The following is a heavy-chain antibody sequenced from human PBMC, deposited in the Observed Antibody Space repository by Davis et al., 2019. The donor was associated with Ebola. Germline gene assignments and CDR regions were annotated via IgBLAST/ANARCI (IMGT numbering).Heavy chain of an antibody. D-gene: IGHD4-11*01. Sequence: ASVKVSCKASGYTFTSYYMHWVRQAPGQGLEWMGIINPSGGSTSYAQKFQGRVTMTRDTSTSTVYMELSSLRSEDTAVYYCARELSPLQYDYYYYGMDVWGQGTTVTVFS. CDR2: INPSGGST. J-gene: IGHJ6*02. V-gene: IGHV1-46*01. CDR3: ARELSPLQYDYYYYGMDV. CDR1: GYTFTSYY.